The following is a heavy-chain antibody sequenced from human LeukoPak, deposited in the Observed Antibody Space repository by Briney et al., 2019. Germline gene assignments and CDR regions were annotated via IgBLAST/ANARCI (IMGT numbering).Heavy chain of an antibody. Sequence: GGSLRLSCAASGFTFDDYGMSWVRQAPGKGLEWVATIDWNGDNTAYADSVKGRFTVSRDNAKNSLYLQMNSLRAEDTALYYCASDVTLIVTFIGDAFDIWGQGTMVTVSS. V-gene: IGHV3-20*04. CDR3: ASDVTLIVTFIGDAFDI. J-gene: IGHJ3*02. CDR2: IDWNGDNT. D-gene: IGHD3-22*01. CDR1: GFTFDDYG.